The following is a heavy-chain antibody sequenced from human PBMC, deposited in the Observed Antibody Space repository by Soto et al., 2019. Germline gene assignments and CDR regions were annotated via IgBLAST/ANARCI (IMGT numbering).Heavy chain of an antibody. CDR3: ANPIPCSGGSCYSATYYDYYGMDV. J-gene: IGHJ6*02. Sequence: QVQLVQSGAEVKKPGSSVKVSCKASGGTFSSYAISWVRQAPGQGLEWMGGIIPIFATANYGQQFKGRVTITADESTSTAFMEVSSLRFEDTALYYCANPIPCSGGSCYSATYYDYYGMDVWGRGTTVTVSS. CDR2: IIPIFATA. D-gene: IGHD2-15*01. V-gene: IGHV1-69*01. CDR1: GGTFSSYA.